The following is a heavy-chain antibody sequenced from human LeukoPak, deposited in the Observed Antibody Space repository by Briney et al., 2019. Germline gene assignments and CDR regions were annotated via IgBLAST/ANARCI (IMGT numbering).Heavy chain of an antibody. D-gene: IGHD1-14*01. V-gene: IGHV4-30-2*01. Sequence: SQTLSLTCAVSGGSISSGGYSWSWIRQPPGKGLEWIGYIYHSGSTYYNPSLQSRVTISVDRSKNQFSLKLSSVTAAVTAVYYCARDSESYGMDVWGQGTTVTVSS. CDR3: ARDSESYGMDV. CDR1: GGSISSGGYS. CDR2: IYHSGST. J-gene: IGHJ6*02.